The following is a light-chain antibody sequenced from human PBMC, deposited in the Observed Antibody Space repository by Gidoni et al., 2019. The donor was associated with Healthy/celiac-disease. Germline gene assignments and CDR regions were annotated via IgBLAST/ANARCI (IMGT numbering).Light chain of an antibody. J-gene: IGKJ1*01. CDR2: KAS. CDR1: QCSSSW. CDR3: QQYNSYWWT. Sequence: DIQMTQSPSTLSASVGDRDTITCRPRQCSSSWLAWYQQKPGKAPKLLIYKASSLESGVPSRFSGSGSGTEFTLTISSLQPDDFATYYCQQYNSYWWTFGQGTKVEIK. V-gene: IGKV1-5*03.